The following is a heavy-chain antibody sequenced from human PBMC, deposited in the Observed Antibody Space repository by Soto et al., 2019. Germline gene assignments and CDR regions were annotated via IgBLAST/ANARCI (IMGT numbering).Heavy chain of an antibody. D-gene: IGHD2-2*01. J-gene: IGHJ4*02. CDR2: ISGNGDTT. CDR1: GFTFSSYA. CDR3: AKRSPPSDGELFGRTKD. Sequence: VQLLESGGGLVQPGGSLRLSCGGSGFTFSSYAMIWVRQAPGKGLEWGSGISGNGDTTYYADSLKGRFSISRDNSKNTVYLQMNSLRAEDTAVYYCAKRSPPSDGELFGRTKDWGQGTLVTVSS. V-gene: IGHV3-23*01.